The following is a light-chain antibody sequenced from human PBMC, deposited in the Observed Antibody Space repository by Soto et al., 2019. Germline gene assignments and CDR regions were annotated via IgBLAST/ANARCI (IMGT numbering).Light chain of an antibody. CDR1: QSLLHSNGYNY. V-gene: IGKV2-28*01. CDR3: MQVLLSPLVS. CDR2: LGS. Sequence: DIVMTQSPLSLPVTPGEPASISCRSSQSLLHSNGYNYLDWYLQKPGQSPQLLIYLGSNRASGVPDRFSGRGSGTDFTLKISRVEAEDVGVYYCMQVLLSPLVSFGQGTRLEIK. J-gene: IGKJ5*01.